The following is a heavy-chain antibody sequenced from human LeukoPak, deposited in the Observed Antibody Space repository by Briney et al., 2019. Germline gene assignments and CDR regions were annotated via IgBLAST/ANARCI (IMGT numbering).Heavy chain of an antibody. Sequence: PSETLSLTCAVSGYSISSGYYWGWIRQPPGKGLEWIGTTYHSGSTYYNPSLKSRVTISVDTSKNQFSLRLSSVTAADTAVYYRAREPNYSGSYLPDYWGQGTLVTVSS. CDR2: TYHSGST. CDR1: GYSISSGYY. CDR3: AREPNYSGSYLPDY. J-gene: IGHJ4*02. D-gene: IGHD1-26*01. V-gene: IGHV4-38-2*02.